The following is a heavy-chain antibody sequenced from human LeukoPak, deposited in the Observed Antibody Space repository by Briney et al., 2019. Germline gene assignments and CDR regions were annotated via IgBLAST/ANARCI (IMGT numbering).Heavy chain of an antibody. CDR1: GGSISSSPYY. V-gene: IGHV4-39*07. CDR2: IYYSGST. CDR3: ARDGMVRGVQPTNWFDP. Sequence: MSSETLPLTCTVSGGSISSSPYYWGWIRQPPGKGLEWIGSIYYSGSTYYNPSLKSRVTISVDTSKNQFSLRLSSVTAADTAVYYCARDGMVRGVQPTNWFDPWGQGTLVTVSS. D-gene: IGHD3-10*01. J-gene: IGHJ5*02.